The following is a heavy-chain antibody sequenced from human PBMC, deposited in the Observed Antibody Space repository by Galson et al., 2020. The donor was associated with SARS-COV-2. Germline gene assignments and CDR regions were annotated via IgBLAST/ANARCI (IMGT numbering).Heavy chain of an antibody. V-gene: IGHV1-18*01. Sequence: ASVKVSCKASGFTFTTYGISWVRQAPGQGLEWMGWISAYNGYTNYAPQFQGRVTLTTDTSTTTAYMELWSLTSDDTGVYYCARDSERLSPNSGSSGYLYYGMDVWGRGTTVTVSS. CDR3: ARDSERLSPNSGSSGYLYYGMDV. J-gene: IGHJ6*02. D-gene: IGHD6-6*01. CDR2: ISAYNGYT. CDR1: GFTFTTYG.